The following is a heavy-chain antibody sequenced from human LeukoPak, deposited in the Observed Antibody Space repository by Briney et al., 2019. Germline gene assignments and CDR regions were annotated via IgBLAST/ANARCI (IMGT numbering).Heavy chain of an antibody. Sequence: QPGGSLRLSRAASGFPFSSYGMHWVRQAPAKGLEWVAFIRYDGSNKYYADSVKGRFTISRDNSKNTLFLQMTSLRAEDTAVYYCARALRVVTLSIDYWGQGTLVTVSS. CDR1: GFPFSSYG. V-gene: IGHV3-30*02. CDR2: IRYDGSNK. CDR3: ARALRVVTLSIDY. D-gene: IGHD4-23*01. J-gene: IGHJ4*02.